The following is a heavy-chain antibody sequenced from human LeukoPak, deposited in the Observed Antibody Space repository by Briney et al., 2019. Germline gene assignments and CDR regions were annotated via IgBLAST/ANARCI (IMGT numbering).Heavy chain of an antibody. D-gene: IGHD2-2*02. Sequence: GASVKVSCKASGYTFTSYGISLVRQGPGQGLGWMGWISAYNGNTNYAQKLQGRVSMTTDTSTSTAYMELRSLRSDDTAVYYCARDRGYCSSTSCYTSWFDPWGQGTLVTVSS. J-gene: IGHJ5*02. CDR1: GYTFTSYG. V-gene: IGHV1-18*01. CDR2: ISAYNGNT. CDR3: ARDRGYCSSTSCYTSWFDP.